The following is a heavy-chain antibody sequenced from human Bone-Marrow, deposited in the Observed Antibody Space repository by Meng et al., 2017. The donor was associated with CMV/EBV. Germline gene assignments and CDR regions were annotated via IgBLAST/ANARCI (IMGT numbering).Heavy chain of an antibody. CDR3: ARAHDDSTALFPY. J-gene: IGHJ4*02. D-gene: IGHD4-11*01. CDR2: INPNSGGA. V-gene: IGHV1-2*02. CDR1: GYTFTGYY. Sequence: ASVKVSCKASGYTFTGYYIRWVRQAPGQGLEWMGWINPNSGGANYAQKLQGRVTMTRDTSTSTAYMELSRLRSDDTAVYYCARAHDDSTALFPYWGQGTLVTVSS.